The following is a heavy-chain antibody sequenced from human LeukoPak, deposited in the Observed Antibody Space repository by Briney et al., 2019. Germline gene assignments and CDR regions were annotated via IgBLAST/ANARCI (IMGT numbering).Heavy chain of an antibody. CDR2: IKQDGSEK. J-gene: IGHJ4*02. V-gene: IGHV3-7*01. CDR3: ARDWDFGDYGSHFDY. D-gene: IGHD4-17*01. CDR1: GFTFSDYY. Sequence: PGGSLRLSCAASGFTFSDYYMSWIRQAPGQGLEWVANIKQDGSEKYYVDSVKGRFSISRDNAKNSLYLQMNSLRVDDMAVYYCARDWDFGDYGSHFDYWGQGTLVTVSS.